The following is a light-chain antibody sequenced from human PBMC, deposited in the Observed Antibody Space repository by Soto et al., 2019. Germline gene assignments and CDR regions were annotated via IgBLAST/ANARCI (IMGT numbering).Light chain of an antibody. CDR3: CSSAPESTYV. CDR1: SDDVGAYNS. Sequence: QSVLAQPASVSGSPGQSITIYCTGTSDDVGAYNSVSCYQQLPHKAPQVILYKGTQRPSGVSSRFSGSTSGNAASLTISGLQADDEADYFCCSSAPESTYVFGTGTKLTVL. V-gene: IGLV2-23*01. CDR2: KGT. J-gene: IGLJ1*01.